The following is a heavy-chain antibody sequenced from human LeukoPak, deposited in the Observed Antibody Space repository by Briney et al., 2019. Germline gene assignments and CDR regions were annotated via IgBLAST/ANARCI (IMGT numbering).Heavy chain of an antibody. D-gene: IGHD6-13*01. V-gene: IGHV4-39*07. J-gene: IGHJ4*02. CDR2: IYYSGST. CDR1: GGSISSRSYY. Sequence: SETLSLTCTVSGGSISSRSYYWGWIRQPPGKGLEWIGTIYYSGSTYYNPSLKSRVTISVDTSKNQFSLKLTSVTAADTAVYYCARDATIAAPLMSWGQGTLVIVSS. CDR3: ARDATIAAPLMS.